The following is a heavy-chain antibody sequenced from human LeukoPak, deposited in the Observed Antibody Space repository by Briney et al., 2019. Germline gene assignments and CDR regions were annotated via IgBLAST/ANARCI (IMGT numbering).Heavy chain of an antibody. J-gene: IGHJ4*02. D-gene: IGHD3-10*01. Sequence: PGGPLRLSCATSRLSFSNYWMTWVRQAPGKGLEWVANINEDGSEKNYVESVKGRFIISRDNAKNSLYLQMNSLRAEDTAVYYCSSGGHVDYCGQGTLVTVSS. CDR1: RLSFSNYW. CDR3: SSGGHVDY. V-gene: IGHV3-7*01. CDR2: INEDGSEK.